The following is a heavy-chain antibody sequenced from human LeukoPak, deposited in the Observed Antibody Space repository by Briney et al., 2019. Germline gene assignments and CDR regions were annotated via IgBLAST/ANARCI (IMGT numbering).Heavy chain of an antibody. D-gene: IGHD3-10*01. CDR1: GFTFSSYG. J-gene: IGHJ4*02. CDR2: IRYDGSNK. Sequence: GGSLRLSCAASGFTFSSYGMHWVRQAPGKGLEWVAFIRYDGSNKYYADSVKGRFAISRDNSKNTLYLQMNSLRAEDTAVYYCAKDTYYYGSGSYYNLADYWGQGTLVTVSS. V-gene: IGHV3-30*02. CDR3: AKDTYYYGSGSYYNLADY.